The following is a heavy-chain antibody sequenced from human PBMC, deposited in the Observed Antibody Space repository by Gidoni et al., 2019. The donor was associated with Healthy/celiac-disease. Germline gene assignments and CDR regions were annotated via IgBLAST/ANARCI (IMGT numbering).Heavy chain of an antibody. CDR2: IYSGGST. CDR1: GFTVSSNY. J-gene: IGHJ4*02. V-gene: IGHV3-53*02. D-gene: IGHD7-27*01. CDR3: ARASNWGGADY. Sequence: EVQLVETGGGLLQPGRSVRLSCAASGFTVSSNYMSWVRQAPGKGLEWVSVIYSGGSTYSADSVKGRFTISRDNSKNTLYLQMNSLRAEDTAVYYCARASNWGGADYWGQGTLVTVSS.